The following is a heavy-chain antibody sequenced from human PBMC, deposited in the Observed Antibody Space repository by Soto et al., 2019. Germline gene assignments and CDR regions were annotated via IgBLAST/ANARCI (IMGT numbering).Heavy chain of an antibody. J-gene: IGHJ6*03. CDR2: ISGSGGST. CDR1: GFTFSSYA. D-gene: IGHD4-17*01. V-gene: IGHV3-23*01. CDR3: AKGIGDYSRHYYYYMDV. Sequence: GGSLRLSCAASGFTFSSYAMSWVRQAPGKGLEWVSAISGSGGSTYYADSVKGRFTISRDNSKNTLYLQMNSLRAEDTAVYYCAKGIGDYSRHYYYYMDVWGKGTTVTVSS.